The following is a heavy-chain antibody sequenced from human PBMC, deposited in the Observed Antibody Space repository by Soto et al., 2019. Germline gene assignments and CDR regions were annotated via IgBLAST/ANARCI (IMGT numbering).Heavy chain of an antibody. J-gene: IGHJ4*02. CDR2: IYYTGST. V-gene: IGHV4-39*01. CDR3: AGRRAGDYYFDY. D-gene: IGHD1-26*01. CDR1: GGSVSSSSYY. Sequence: SETLSLTCTVSGGSVSSSSYYWGWTRQPPGKGLEWIGTIYYTGSTSYSPSLKSRVTISVDTSKTQFSLNLNSVTAADTAVYYCAGRRAGDYYFDYWGQGTLVTVSS.